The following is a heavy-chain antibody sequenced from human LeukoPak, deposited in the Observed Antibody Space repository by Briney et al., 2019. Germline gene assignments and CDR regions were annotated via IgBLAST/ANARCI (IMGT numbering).Heavy chain of an antibody. J-gene: IGHJ4*02. CDR3: ARERGSGYYYDSSGYYYVFDY. CDR1: GGSISSYY. CDR2: NYYSGST. D-gene: IGHD3-22*01. Sequence: PSETLSLTCTVSGGSISSYYWSWIRQPPGKGLEWIGYNYYSGSTNYNPSLKGRVTISVDTSKNQFSLKLSSVTAADTAVYYCARERGSGYYYDSSGYYYVFDYWGQGTLVTVSS. V-gene: IGHV4-59*01.